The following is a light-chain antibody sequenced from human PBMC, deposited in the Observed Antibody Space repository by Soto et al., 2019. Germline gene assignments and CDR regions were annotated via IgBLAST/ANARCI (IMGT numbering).Light chain of an antibody. V-gene: IGLV7-46*01. Sequence: QAVVTQEPSLTVSPGGTVTLTCGSSTGPVSSGHYVYWFQQKPGQAPRRLIYDTFNTHSWTPARFSGSLLGGKAALTLSGAQPEDEADYFCLLSFNTIVVFGGGTKLTVL. CDR1: TGPVSSGHY. CDR3: LLSFNTIVV. CDR2: DTF. J-gene: IGLJ2*01.